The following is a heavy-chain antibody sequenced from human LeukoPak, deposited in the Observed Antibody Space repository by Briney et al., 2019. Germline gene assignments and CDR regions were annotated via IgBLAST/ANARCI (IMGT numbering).Heavy chain of an antibody. CDR2: ISSSSSTI. Sequence: GGSLRLSCAASGFTFSSYSMNWVRQAPGKGLEWVSYISSSSSTIYYADSVKGRFTISRDNAKKSLYLQMNSLRDEDTAVYYCARVVVGATSQWFDPWRQGTLVTVSS. CDR1: GFTFSSYS. D-gene: IGHD1-26*01. V-gene: IGHV3-48*02. CDR3: ARVVVGATSQWFDP. J-gene: IGHJ5*02.